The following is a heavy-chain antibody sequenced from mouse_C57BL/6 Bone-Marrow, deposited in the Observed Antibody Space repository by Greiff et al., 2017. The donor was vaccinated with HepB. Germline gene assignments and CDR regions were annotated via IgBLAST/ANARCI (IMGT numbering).Heavy chain of an antibody. CDR2: IYPGNSDT. CDR1: GYTFTSYW. D-gene: IGHD1-1*01. J-gene: IGHJ4*01. V-gene: IGHV1-5*01. CDR3: TRRAVVAPYYAMDY. Sequence: VQLQQSGTVLARPGASVKMSCKTSGYTFTSYWMHWVKQRPGQGLEWIGAIYPGNSDTSYNQKFKGKAKLTAVTSASTAYMELSSLTNEDSAVYYSTRRAVVAPYYAMDYWGQGTSVTVSS.